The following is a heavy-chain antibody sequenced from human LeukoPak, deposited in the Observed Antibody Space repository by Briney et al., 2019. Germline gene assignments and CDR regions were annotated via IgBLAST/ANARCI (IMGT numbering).Heavy chain of an antibody. CDR3: ARDLANYCDSSGYGAHAFDI. D-gene: IGHD3-22*01. CDR2: IIPIFGTA. CDR1: GGTFSSYA. V-gene: IGHV1-69*05. J-gene: IGHJ3*02. Sequence: GASVKVSCKASGGTFSSYAISWVRQAPGQGLEWMGGIIPIFGTANYAQKFQGRVTITTDESTSTAYMELSSLRSEDTAVYYCARDLANYCDSSGYGAHAFDIWGQGTMVTVSS.